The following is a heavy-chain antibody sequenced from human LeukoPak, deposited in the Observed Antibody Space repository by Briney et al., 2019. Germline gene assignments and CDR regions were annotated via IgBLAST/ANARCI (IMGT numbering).Heavy chain of an antibody. D-gene: IGHD3-10*01. CDR1: GFTFSSYS. V-gene: IGHV3-48*01. Sequence: GGSLRLSCAASGFTFSSYSMNWVRQAPGKGLEWVSYISSSSSTIYYADSVKGRFTISRDNAKNSLYLQMNSLRAEDTAVYYCARDRSPTWDYRGQGTLVTVSS. CDR3: ARDRSPTWDY. J-gene: IGHJ4*02. CDR2: ISSSSSTI.